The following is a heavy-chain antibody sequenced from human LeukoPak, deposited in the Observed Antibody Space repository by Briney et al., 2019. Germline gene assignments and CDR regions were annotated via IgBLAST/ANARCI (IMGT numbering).Heavy chain of an antibody. CDR3: ARNIEYSSSDCGY. CDR1: GGSISSYY. D-gene: IGHD6-6*01. V-gene: IGHV4-59*08. Sequence: SETLSLTCTVSGGSISSYYWSWIRQPPGKGLEWIGYIYNSGSTNYNPSLKSRVTISADTSKNQFSLKLSSVTAADTAVYYCARNIEYSSSDCGYWGQGTLVTVSS. J-gene: IGHJ4*02. CDR2: IYNSGST.